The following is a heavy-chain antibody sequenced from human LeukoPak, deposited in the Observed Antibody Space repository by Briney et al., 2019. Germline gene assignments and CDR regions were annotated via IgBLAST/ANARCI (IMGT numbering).Heavy chain of an antibody. CDR1: GYTLTELS. D-gene: IGHD3-9*01. J-gene: IGHJ4*02. Sequence: ASVKVSCKVSGYTLTELSMHWVRQAPGKGLEWMGGFDPEDGETIYAQKFQGRVTMTEGTSTDTAYMELSSLRSEDTAVYYCATDGGNFDWLLYPPPFDYWGQGTLVTVSS. V-gene: IGHV1-24*01. CDR3: ATDGGNFDWLLYPPPFDY. CDR2: FDPEDGET.